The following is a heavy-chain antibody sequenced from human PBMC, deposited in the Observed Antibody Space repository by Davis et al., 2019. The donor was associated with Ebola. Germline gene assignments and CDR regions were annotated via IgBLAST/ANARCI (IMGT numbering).Heavy chain of an antibody. CDR1: GFTFSVYY. CDR2: ISSSASYK. V-gene: IGHV3-11*06. J-gene: IGHJ4*02. D-gene: IGHD4-23*01. Sequence: GGSLRLSCAASGFTFSVYYMSWIRQAPGKGPEWVSSISSSASYKNYADSVKGRFTISRDDAKKSLYLQMDSLRAEDTAVYYCVQQLGDYGGNALRYWGQGTLVTVSS. CDR3: VQQLGDYGGNALRY.